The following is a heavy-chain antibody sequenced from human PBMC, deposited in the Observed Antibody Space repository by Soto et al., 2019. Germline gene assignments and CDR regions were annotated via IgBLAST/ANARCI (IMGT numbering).Heavy chain of an antibody. CDR2: INAGNGNT. D-gene: IGHD3-22*01. CDR1: GYTFTSYA. V-gene: IGHV1-3*01. CDR3: ARGSGPMIEWH. Sequence: EASAKVSCKASGYTFTSYAMHWVRQAPGQRLEWMGWINAGNGNTKYSQKFQGRVTITRDTSASTAYMELSSLRSEDTAVYYCARGSGPMIEWHWGQGTLVTVSS. J-gene: IGHJ4*02.